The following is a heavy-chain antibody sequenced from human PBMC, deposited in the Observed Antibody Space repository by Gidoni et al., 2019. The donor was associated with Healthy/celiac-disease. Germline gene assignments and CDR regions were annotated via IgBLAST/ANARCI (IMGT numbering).Heavy chain of an antibody. CDR3: ARQVSDFWSGHNAFDI. V-gene: IGHV4-59*08. CDR2: IYYRGST. J-gene: IGHJ3*02. Sequence: QVQLQESGPGLVKPSETLSLTCTVSCGSFSSYYWSWIRQPPGKGLEWIGYIYYRGSTNYNPSLKSRVTISVDTSKNQCSLKLSSVTAADTAVYYCARQVSDFWSGHNAFDIWGQGTMVTVSS. CDR1: CGSFSSYY. D-gene: IGHD3-3*01.